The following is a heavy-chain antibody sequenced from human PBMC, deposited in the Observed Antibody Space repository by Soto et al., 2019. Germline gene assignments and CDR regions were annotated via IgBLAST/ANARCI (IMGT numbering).Heavy chain of an antibody. CDR3: AHRRPYSNSPEYFFDY. J-gene: IGHJ4*02. Sequence: QITLKESGPTLVKPTQTLTLTCTFSGFSLSTSGVDVGWIRQPPGKALEWHALIYWDDDKRYSPSLKSRLTITKDTSKNQVVLTMTNMDPLDTATYYCAHRRPYSNSPEYFFDYWGQGTLVTVSS. CDR2: IYWDDDK. D-gene: IGHD6-6*01. CDR1: GFSLSTSGVD. V-gene: IGHV2-5*02.